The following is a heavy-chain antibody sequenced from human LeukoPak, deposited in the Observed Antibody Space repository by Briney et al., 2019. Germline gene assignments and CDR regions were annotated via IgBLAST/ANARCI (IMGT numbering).Heavy chain of an antibody. CDR2: IYYSGST. CDR1: GGSISSGNYY. D-gene: IGHD2-2*01. V-gene: IGHV4-31*03. CDR3: ARGYCTSTSCHPGYYYYGMDV. J-gene: IGHJ6*02. Sequence: SETLSLTCTVSGGSISSGNYYWSWIRQHPGKGLEWIGYIYYSGSTYYYPSLKNRVTISVSIDTSKNQFSLKLSSVTAADTGVYYCARGYCTSTSCHPGYYYYGMDVWGQGTTVTVSS.